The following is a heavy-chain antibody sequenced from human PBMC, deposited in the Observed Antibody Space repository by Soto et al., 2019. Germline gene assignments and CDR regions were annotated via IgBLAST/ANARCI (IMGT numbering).Heavy chain of an antibody. Sequence: KPSETLSLTCTVSGGSISSSSYYWGWIRQPPGKGLEWIGSIYYSGSTYYNPSLKSRVTISVDTSKNQFSLKLSSVTAAVTAVYYCARRARIVATFDYWGQGTLVTVSS. CDR2: IYYSGST. D-gene: IGHD5-12*01. CDR1: GGSISSSSYY. V-gene: IGHV4-39*01. J-gene: IGHJ4*02. CDR3: ARRARIVATFDY.